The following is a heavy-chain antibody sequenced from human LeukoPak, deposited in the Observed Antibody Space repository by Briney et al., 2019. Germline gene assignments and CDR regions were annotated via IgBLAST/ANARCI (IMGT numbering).Heavy chain of an antibody. CDR1: GYTFTSYG. D-gene: IGHD4-17*01. J-gene: IGHJ4*02. CDR2: ISAYNGNT. V-gene: IGHV1-18*01. Sequence: ASVKVSCKASGYTFTSYGISWVRQAPGQGLEWMGWISAYNGNTNYAQKLQGRVTMTTDTSTSTAYMELRSLRSDDTAVYYCAREAIFYGEGGFGYWGQGTLVTVSS. CDR3: AREAIFYGEGGFGY.